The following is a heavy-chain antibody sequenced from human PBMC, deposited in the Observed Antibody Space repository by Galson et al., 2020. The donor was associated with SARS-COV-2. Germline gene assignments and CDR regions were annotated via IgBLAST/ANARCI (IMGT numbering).Heavy chain of an antibody. CDR2: IYYSGST. D-gene: IGHD3-10*01. CDR3: ARGLGMVRGVTIYFDY. CDR1: GGSISSGGYY. Sequence: ASETLSLTCTVSGGSISSGGYYWSWIRQHPGKGLEWIGYIYYSGSTYYNPSLKSRVTISVDTSKNQFSLKLSSVTAADTAVYYCARGLGMVRGVTIYFDYWGQGTLVTVSS. V-gene: IGHV4-31*03. J-gene: IGHJ4*02.